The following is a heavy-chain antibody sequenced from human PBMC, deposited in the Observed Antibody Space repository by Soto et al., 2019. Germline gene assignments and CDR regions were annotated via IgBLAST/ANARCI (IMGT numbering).Heavy chain of an antibody. CDR3: AKAYDILTGYYTPFDY. Sequence: GGSLRLSCAASGFTFSSYAMSWVRQAPGKGLEWVSAISGSGGSTYYADSVKGRFTISRDNSKNTLYLQMNSLRAEDTAVYYCAKAYDILTGYYTPFDYWGQGTLVTVSS. CDR2: ISGSGGST. D-gene: IGHD3-9*01. J-gene: IGHJ4*02. CDR1: GFTFSSYA. V-gene: IGHV3-23*01.